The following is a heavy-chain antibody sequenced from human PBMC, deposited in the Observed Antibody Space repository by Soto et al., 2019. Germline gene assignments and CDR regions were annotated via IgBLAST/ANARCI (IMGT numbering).Heavy chain of an antibody. CDR1: GYTFTSYY. V-gene: IGHV1-46*01. CDR2: INPSGGST. Sequence: SVKVSCKASGYTFTSYYMHWVRQAPGQGLEWMGIINPSGGSTSYAQKFQGRVTMTRDTSTSTVYMELSSLRSEDTAVYYCARGLDDFWSGYDNWFDPWGQGTLVTVSS. J-gene: IGHJ5*02. CDR3: ARGLDDFWSGYDNWFDP. D-gene: IGHD3-3*01.